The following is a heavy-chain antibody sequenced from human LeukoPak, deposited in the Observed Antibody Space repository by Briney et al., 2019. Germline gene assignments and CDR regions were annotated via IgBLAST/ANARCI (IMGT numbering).Heavy chain of an antibody. CDR1: GFTFSSYW. V-gene: IGHV3-74*01. CDR3: ARVYYDYVWGSYRYYFDY. CDR2: INSDGSST. J-gene: IGHJ4*02. D-gene: IGHD3-16*02. Sequence: GGSLGLSCAASGFTFSSYWMHWVRQAPGKGLVWVSRINSDGSSTSYADSVKGRFTISRDNTKNTLYLQMNSLRAEDTAVYYCARVYYDYVWGSYRYYFDYWGQGTLVTVSS.